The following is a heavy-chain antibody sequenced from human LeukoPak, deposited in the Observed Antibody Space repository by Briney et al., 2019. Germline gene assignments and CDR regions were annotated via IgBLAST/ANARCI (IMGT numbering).Heavy chain of an antibody. J-gene: IGHJ4*02. CDR3: ARDQGLTGYFDY. D-gene: IGHD3-9*01. V-gene: IGHV1-46*01. Sequence: ASVKVSCKTSGYSFTNYYMHWVRQAPGQGLEWMGIINPSGGSTNYAQKFQGRVTMTRDTSTSTVYMESSSLRSEDAAVYYCARDQGLTGYFDYWGQGTLVTVSS. CDR2: INPSGGST. CDR1: GYSFTNYY.